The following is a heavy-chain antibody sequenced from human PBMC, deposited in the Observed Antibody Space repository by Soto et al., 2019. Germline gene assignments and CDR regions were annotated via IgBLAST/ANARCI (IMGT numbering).Heavy chain of an antibody. CDR3: AKGYYDFWTAHDAFDI. CDR2: ISYDGSNK. V-gene: IGHV3-30*18. CDR1: GFTFSSYG. J-gene: IGHJ3*02. D-gene: IGHD3-3*01. Sequence: PGGSLRLSCAASGFTFSSYGMHWVRQAPGKGLEWVAVISYDGSNKYYADSVKGRFTISRDNSKNTLYLQMNSLRAEDTAVYYCAKGYYDFWTAHDAFDIWGQGTMVTVS.